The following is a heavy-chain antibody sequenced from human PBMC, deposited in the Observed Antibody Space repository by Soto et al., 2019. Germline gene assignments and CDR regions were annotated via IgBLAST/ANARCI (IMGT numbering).Heavy chain of an antibody. D-gene: IGHD1-1*01. CDR1: GFTFISHT. CDR2: ISGSGSP. V-gene: IGHV3-21*04. CDR3: SREVQTVFRREYDY. J-gene: IGHJ4*02. Sequence: EVQLVESGGGLVKPGGSLSLSCAVSGFTFISHTLNCVRQAPGKGLEWVSSISGSGSPYYADSVKGRFTISRDNAQNSLYLQMSSLRAEDTAGYYFSREVQTVFRREYDYWGQGTLVTVSS.